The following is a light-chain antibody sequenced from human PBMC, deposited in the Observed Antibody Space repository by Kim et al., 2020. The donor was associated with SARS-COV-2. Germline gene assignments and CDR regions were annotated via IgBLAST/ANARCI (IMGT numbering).Light chain of an antibody. CDR2: TAS. J-gene: IGKJ2*03. Sequence: SAPWGDRVTRTCGASQSITRFSNWYQQKPGEAPKLLVNTASTLQSGVPSRFSGSGSGTDFTLTINSLQPEDFAVYYCQQSYSSPYSFGQGTKLEI. V-gene: IGKV1-39*01. CDR1: QSITRF. CDR3: QQSYSSPYS.